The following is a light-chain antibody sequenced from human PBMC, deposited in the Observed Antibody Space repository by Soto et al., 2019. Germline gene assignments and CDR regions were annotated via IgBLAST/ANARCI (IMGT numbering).Light chain of an antibody. CDR2: EVG. CDR3: CSYAGNSNVV. V-gene: IGLV2-23*02. CDR1: SSDVGRSNF. J-gene: IGLJ2*01. Sequence: QSALTQPASVSGSPGQSITMSCTGTSSDVGRSNFVSWYQHHPGKAPKLMIYEVGKRPSGVSDRFVGSKSGNTASLTISGLQAEDEADYYCCSYAGNSNVVFGGGTKVTVL.